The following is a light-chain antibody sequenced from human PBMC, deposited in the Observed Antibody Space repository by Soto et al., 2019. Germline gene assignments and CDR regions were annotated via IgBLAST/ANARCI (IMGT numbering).Light chain of an antibody. J-gene: IGKJ5*01. V-gene: IGKV2-30*01. CDR1: ESLVYSDGDSY. CDR2: KAS. CDR3: MQATHWPLT. Sequence: DFVMTQSPRSLPVTPGGPASISCRSSESLVYSDGDSYLNWFHQRPGQSPRRLIYKASNRASGVPDRFSGSGSGTDFTLKISRVEAEDVGIYYCMQATHWPLTFGQGTRLEIK.